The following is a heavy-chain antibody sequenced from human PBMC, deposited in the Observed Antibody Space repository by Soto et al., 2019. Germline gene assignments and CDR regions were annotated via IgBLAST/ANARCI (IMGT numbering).Heavy chain of an antibody. CDR1: VYTFTSHG. J-gene: IGHJ4*02. Sequence: QVQVVQSGAEVKKPGASVRVSCTAYVYTFTSHGVNWVRQAPGQGLEWMGWISGYSGNTKYSHKFQGRITMTMDTSTSTAYMEGRSLRSDDTAVYYCARDDLAEAGAVLDYWGQGTPVTVSS. CDR3: ARDDLAEAGAVLDY. CDR2: ISGYSGNT. D-gene: IGHD6-19*01. V-gene: IGHV1-18*01.